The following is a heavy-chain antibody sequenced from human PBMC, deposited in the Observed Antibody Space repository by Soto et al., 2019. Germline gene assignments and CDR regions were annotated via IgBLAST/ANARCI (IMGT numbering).Heavy chain of an antibody. CDR1: GGSISSSSYY. CDR3: ARHHPLVPAAGGFDP. CDR2: IYYSGST. J-gene: IGHJ5*02. D-gene: IGHD2-2*01. Sequence: SETLSLTCTVSGGSISSSSYYWGWIRQPPGKGLEWIGSIYYSGSTYYNPSLKSRVTISVDTSKNQFSRKLSSVTAADTAVYYCARHHPLVPAAGGFDPWGQGTLVTVSS. V-gene: IGHV4-39*01.